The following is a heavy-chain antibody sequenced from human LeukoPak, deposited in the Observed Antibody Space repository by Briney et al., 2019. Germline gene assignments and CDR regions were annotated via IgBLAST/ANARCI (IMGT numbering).Heavy chain of an antibody. CDR3: ARPPQGTTGSKGFDY. CDR2: IYPGDSDT. V-gene: IGHV5-51*01. Sequence: GESLRISCKGSGYSFTSYWIAWVRQMPGKGLEWMGIIYPGDSDTRYNPSFQGQVTISADKPINTAYLQWNSLKASDTAMYFCARPPQGTTGSKGFDYWGQGTLVTVSS. CDR1: GYSFTSYW. J-gene: IGHJ4*02. D-gene: IGHD1-1*01.